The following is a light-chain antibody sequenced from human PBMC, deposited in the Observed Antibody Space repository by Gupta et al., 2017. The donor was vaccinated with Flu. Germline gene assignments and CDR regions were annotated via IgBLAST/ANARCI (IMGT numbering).Light chain of an antibody. J-gene: IGKJ2*03. CDR2: DAS. V-gene: IGKV1-33*01. Sequence: DIQMTQSPSSLSASVGDRVTISCQASQDIRNYLNWFQQKPGKAPKLLIYDASNLETGVPSRFSGSGSGTDFTFTISSLQPDDFATYYCQQYDSPVYSFGQGTKLETK. CDR3: QQYDSPVYS. CDR1: QDIRNY.